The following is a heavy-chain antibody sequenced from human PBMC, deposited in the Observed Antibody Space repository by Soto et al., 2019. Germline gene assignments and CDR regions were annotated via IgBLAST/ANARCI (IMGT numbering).Heavy chain of an antibody. J-gene: IGHJ4*02. CDR1: GGSFSGYY. V-gene: IGHV4-34*01. Sequence: SETLSLTCAVYGGSFSGYYWSWIRQPPGKGLEWIGEINHSGSTNYNPSLKSRVTISVDTSKNQFSLKLSSVTAADTAVYYCARGGVIIRLIVGPQPLRGIEYYFDYWGQGTLVTVSS. CDR2: INHSGST. D-gene: IGHD3-10*01. CDR3: ARGGVIIRLIVGPQPLRGIEYYFDY.